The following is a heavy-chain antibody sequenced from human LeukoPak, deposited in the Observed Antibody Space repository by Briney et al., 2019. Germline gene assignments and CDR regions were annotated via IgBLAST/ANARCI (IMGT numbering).Heavy chain of an antibody. D-gene: IGHD2-15*01. V-gene: IGHV4-59*01. Sequence: PETLSLTCTVSGGSISSYYWSWIRQPPGKGLEWIGYIYYSGSTNYNPSLKSRVTISVDTSKNQFSLKLSSVTAADTAVYYCARVSRYCSGGSCKYYFDYWGQGTLVTVSS. CDR2: IYYSGST. CDR3: ARVSRYCSGGSCKYYFDY. CDR1: GGSISSYY. J-gene: IGHJ4*02.